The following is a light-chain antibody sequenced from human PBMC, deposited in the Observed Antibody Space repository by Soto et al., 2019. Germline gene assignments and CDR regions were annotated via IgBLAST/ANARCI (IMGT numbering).Light chain of an antibody. J-gene: IGKJ4*01. CDR3: QQYGSSPALT. V-gene: IGKV3-20*01. CDR2: GAS. Sequence: EIVLTQSPGTLSLSPGERGTLSCRASQSVSSSYLAWYQQKPGQAPRLLIYGASSRATGIPDRFSGSGSGTDFTLTISRLEPEDFAVYYCQQYGSSPALTFGGGTKVDIK. CDR1: QSVSSSY.